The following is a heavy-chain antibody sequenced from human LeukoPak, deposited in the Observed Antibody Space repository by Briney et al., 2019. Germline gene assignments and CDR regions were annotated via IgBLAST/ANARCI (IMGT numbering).Heavy chain of an antibody. D-gene: IGHD3-10*01. J-gene: IGHJ1*01. CDR3: ARAGDSDTYYCPFQH. CDR1: GGSFSGYY. V-gene: IGHV4-34*01. CDR2: IYHSGST. Sequence: PSETLSLTWAVYGGSFSGYYWSWIRQPPGKGLEWIGYIYHSGSTYYNPSLKSRVTISVDRSKNQFSLKLSSVTAADTAVYYCARAGDSDTYYCPFQHWGQGTLVTVSS.